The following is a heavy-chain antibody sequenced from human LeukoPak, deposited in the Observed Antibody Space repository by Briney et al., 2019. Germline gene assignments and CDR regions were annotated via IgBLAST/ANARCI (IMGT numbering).Heavy chain of an antibody. D-gene: IGHD4-17*01. CDR1: GGSISSYY. CDR2: IYYSRST. CDR3: ARHGGDYGDYYFDY. J-gene: IGHJ4*02. V-gene: IGHV4-59*08. Sequence: PSQTLSLTCTVSGGSISSYYCSWIRQPPGKGLEWIGYIYYSRSTNNNPSLKSRVTISVDTSKNQFSLKLSSVTAADTAVYYCARHGGDYGDYYFDYWGQGTLVTVSS.